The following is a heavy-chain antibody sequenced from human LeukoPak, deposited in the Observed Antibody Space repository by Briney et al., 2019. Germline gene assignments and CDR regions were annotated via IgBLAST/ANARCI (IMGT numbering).Heavy chain of an antibody. V-gene: IGHV4-39*01. Sequence: SETLSLTCAVSGGSISSSSYYWGWIRQPPGKGLEWIGTIYYSGSPYYNPSLKSRVTISADMSKNQFSLKLSSVTATDTAVYYCARESSGYFDAFDIWGQGTMVTVSS. J-gene: IGHJ3*02. CDR1: GGSISSSSYY. CDR2: IYYSGSP. D-gene: IGHD3-22*01. CDR3: ARESSGYFDAFDI.